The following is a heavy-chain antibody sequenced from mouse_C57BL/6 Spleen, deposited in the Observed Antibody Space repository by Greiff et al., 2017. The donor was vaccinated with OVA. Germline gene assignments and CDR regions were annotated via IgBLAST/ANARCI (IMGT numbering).Heavy chain of an antibody. D-gene: IGHD6-1*01. V-gene: IGHV5-4*01. CDR3: AREASPRGNYFDY. Sequence: EVKLVESGGGLVKPGGSLKLSCAASGFTFSSYAMSWVRQTPEKRLEWVATISDGGSYTYYPDNVKGRFTISRDTAKNNLYLQMSHLKSEDTAMYYCAREASPRGNYFDYWGQGTTLTVSS. J-gene: IGHJ2*01. CDR1: GFTFSSYA. CDR2: ISDGGSYT.